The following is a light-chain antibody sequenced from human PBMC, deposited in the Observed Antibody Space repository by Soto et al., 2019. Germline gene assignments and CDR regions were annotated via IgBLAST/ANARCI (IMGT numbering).Light chain of an antibody. CDR1: QSVSSSY. CDR3: QQYGSLPHPWVT. J-gene: IGKJ2*01. CDR2: GAS. Sequence: EIVLTQSPGTLSLSPGERATLSCRASQSVSSSYLAWYQQKPGQAPRLLISGASTRATGIPDRFSGSGSESDFTLTISRLEPEDFALDYCQQYGSLPHPWVTFGQGTKLEI. V-gene: IGKV3-20*01.